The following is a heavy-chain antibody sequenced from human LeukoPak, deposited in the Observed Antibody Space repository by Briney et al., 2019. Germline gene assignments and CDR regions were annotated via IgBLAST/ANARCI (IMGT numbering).Heavy chain of an antibody. J-gene: IGHJ4*02. CDR3: AKDSSAVAGLFDY. Sequence: PGRSLRLSCAASGFTFDDYAMHWDRQAPGKGLEWVSGISWNSGSIGYADSVKGRFTISRDNAKNSLYLQMNSLGAEDTALYYCAKDSSAVAGLFDYWGQGTLVTVSS. V-gene: IGHV3-9*01. CDR2: ISWNSGSI. CDR1: GFTFDDYA. D-gene: IGHD6-19*01.